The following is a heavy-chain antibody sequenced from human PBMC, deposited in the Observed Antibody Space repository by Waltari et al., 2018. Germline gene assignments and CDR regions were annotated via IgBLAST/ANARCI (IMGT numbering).Heavy chain of an antibody. D-gene: IGHD2-15*01. CDR1: GVALSRSW. CDR2: INNDGSST. Sequence: EVQLVESGGGLVQPGGSLRLSCAASGVALSRSWIHWVRQSPGKGLMWVSRINNDGSSTVYADSVKGRFTISRDDAKNTVSLQMNNLSAEDTALYYCARAGLLGAFDVWGQGTMVTVSS. J-gene: IGHJ3*01. V-gene: IGHV3-74*03. CDR3: ARAGLLGAFDV.